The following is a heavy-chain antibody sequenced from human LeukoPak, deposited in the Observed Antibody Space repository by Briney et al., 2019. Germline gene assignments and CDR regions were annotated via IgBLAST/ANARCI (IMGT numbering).Heavy chain of an antibody. CDR3: ARHFDNGDYKKTFDI. CDR1: GGSISSTTYY. V-gene: IGHV4-39*01. CDR2: IHYTGRA. D-gene: IGHD4-17*01. Sequence: PSVTLSLTCSVFGGSISSTTYYWVWIRQPPGKGLVCIASIHYTGRAYYNPSLKSRATISADTSKNHFSLHLRTVTAADTAVYYCARHFDNGDYKKTFDIWGQGTMVTVSS. J-gene: IGHJ3*02.